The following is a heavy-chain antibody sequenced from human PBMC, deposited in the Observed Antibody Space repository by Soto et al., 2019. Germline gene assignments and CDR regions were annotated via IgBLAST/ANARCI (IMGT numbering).Heavy chain of an antibody. CDR2: ISTTSSSI. J-gene: IGHJ4*02. D-gene: IGHD3-3*01. Sequence: PGGSLLSCAASGFTFSSYSMNWVRQAPGKGLEWISYISTTSSSIYYADSVKGRFTISRDNAKNSLFLQMNSLRDEDTAVYYCARKGVAFDYWGQGALVTSPQ. CDR1: GFTFSSYS. V-gene: IGHV3-48*02. CDR3: ARKGVAFDY.